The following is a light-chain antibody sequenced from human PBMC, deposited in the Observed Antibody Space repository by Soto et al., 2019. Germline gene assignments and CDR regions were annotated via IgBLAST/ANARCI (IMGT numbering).Light chain of an antibody. CDR3: YSYTSSSTWV. J-gene: IGLJ3*02. CDR2: EVS. V-gene: IGLV2-14*01. CDR1: SSDVGGYNY. Sequence: QSALTQPASVSGSPGQSISISCTGTSSDVGGYNYVSWYQQHPGKAPKLMIYEVSNRPSGVSNRFSGSKSDNTASLTISGLQAEDEADYYCYSYTSSSTWVFGGGTKLTVL.